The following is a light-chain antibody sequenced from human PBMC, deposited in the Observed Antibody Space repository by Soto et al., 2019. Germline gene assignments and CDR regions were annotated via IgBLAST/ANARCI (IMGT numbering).Light chain of an antibody. CDR3: QEYSTYVWT. CDR2: KTS. Sequence: DIQMTQSPSTLSASIGYRVTITCRASQSISSWLAWSQQKPGKAPKLRIYKTSSLEIGVPSRFSGSGSGTDFTLTISSLQPDDFAADYCQEYSTYVWTFGQGTNVEI. CDR1: QSISSW. V-gene: IGKV1-5*03. J-gene: IGKJ1*01.